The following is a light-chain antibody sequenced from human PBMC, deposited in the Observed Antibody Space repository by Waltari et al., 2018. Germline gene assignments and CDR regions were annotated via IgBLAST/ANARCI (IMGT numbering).Light chain of an antibody. CDR1: QSVRISY. CDR3: QQYGSSSYT. Sequence: EIVLTQSPGTLSLSPGERATLSCRASQSVRISYLAWYQQQPGQAPRLLIYGASSRATGIPDRFSGSGSGTDFTLTISRLEPEDFAVYYCQQYGSSSYTFGQGTKLEIK. CDR2: GAS. J-gene: IGKJ2*01. V-gene: IGKV3-20*01.